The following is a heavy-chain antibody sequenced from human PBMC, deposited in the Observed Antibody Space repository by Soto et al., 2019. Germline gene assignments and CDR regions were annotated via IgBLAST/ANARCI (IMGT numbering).Heavy chain of an antibody. V-gene: IGHV1-69*06. CDR3: ARSTTQYNWNYDFYYYYGMDV. J-gene: IGHJ6*02. CDR1: GGTFSSYA. D-gene: IGHD1-7*01. CDR2: IIPIFGTA. Sequence: SVKVSCKASGGTFSSYAISWVRQAPGQGLEWMGGIIPIFGTANYAQKFQGRVTITADKSTSTAYMELSSLRSEDTAVYYCARSTTQYNWNYDFYYYYGMDVWG.